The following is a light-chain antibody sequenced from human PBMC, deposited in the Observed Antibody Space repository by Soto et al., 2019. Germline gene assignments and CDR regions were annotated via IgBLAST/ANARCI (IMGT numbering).Light chain of an antibody. J-gene: IGKJ4*01. CDR1: QSVSSY. CDR2: DAS. CDR3: QQRSNWPLT. Sequence: EIVLTQSPATLSLSPGERATLSCRASQSVSSYLAWYQQKPGQAPRLLIYDASNRATGIPARFSGSGSGTEFTLTISSLEPEDFAVSYCQQRSNWPLTFGGGTKVDIK. V-gene: IGKV3-11*01.